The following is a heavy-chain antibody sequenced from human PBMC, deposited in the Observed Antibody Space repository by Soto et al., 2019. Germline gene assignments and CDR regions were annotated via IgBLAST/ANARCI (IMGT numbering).Heavy chain of an antibody. CDR3: AKPDTAMAFYYYYGMDV. CDR1: GFTFSSYG. CDR2: ISYDGSNK. D-gene: IGHD5-18*01. V-gene: IGHV3-30*18. J-gene: IGHJ6*02. Sequence: VGSLRLSCAASGFTFSSYGMHWVRQAPGKGLEWVAVISYDGSNKYYADSVKGRFTISRDNSKNTLYLQMNSLRAEDTAVYYCAKPDTAMAFYYYYGMDVWGQGTTVTVSS.